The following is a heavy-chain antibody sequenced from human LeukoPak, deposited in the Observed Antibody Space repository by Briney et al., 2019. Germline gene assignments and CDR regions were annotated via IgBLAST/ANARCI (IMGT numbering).Heavy chain of an antibody. Sequence: GGSLRLSCAASGFTFSNYGMHWVRQAPGKGLEWVAFIRYDGSNKNYADSVKGRFTISRDNSKNTLYLQMNSLRAEDTAVYYCAKSKLEYYYYRAVLGKGTTVTVSS. D-gene: IGHD1-26*01. CDR1: GFTFSNYG. CDR2: IRYDGSNK. V-gene: IGHV3-30*02. J-gene: IGHJ6*03. CDR3: AKSKLEYYYYRAV.